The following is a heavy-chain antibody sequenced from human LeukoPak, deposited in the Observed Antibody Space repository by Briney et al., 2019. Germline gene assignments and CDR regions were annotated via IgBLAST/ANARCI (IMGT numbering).Heavy chain of an antibody. V-gene: IGHV4-34*01. D-gene: IGHD1-14*01. CDR1: GGSFSDYN. Sequence: SETLSLTCAVYGGSFSDYNWTWIRQPPGKGLEWIGEIGHNGTTNYNPSLKGRVTISLDTSKNQFSLKLTSVTAADTAVYYCARPSGGTPFKRFDYWGEGTLVTVSS. J-gene: IGHJ4*02. CDR2: IGHNGTT. CDR3: ARPSGGTPFKRFDY.